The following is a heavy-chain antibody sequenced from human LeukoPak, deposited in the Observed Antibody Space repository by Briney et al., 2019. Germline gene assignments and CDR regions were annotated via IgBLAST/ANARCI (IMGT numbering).Heavy chain of an antibody. D-gene: IGHD4-17*01. CDR1: GGSFSSYC. Sequence: SETLSLTCTVSGGSFSSYCWSWIRQPPGKGLEWIGYICYSGSTNHNPSLKSRVTISVDTSKNQFPLKLSSVTAADTAVYYCARHPFYGDYTGWYFDLWGRGTLVTVSS. V-gene: IGHV4-59*08. J-gene: IGHJ2*01. CDR2: ICYSGST. CDR3: ARHPFYGDYTGWYFDL.